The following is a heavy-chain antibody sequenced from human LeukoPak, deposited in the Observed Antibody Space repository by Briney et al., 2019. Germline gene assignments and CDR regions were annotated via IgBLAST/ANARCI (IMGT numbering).Heavy chain of an antibody. CDR1: GFTFKNYA. CDR2: ISGSGGTT. D-gene: IGHD5-18*01. Sequence: GGSLSLSCAASGFTFKNYALSWVRQAPGKGLEWVSVISGSGGTTCYADSVKGRFTISRDNSKNTVFLQMNSLRAGDTAVYYCARQAYTTMAYIDYWGQGTLVTVSS. CDR3: ARQAYTTMAYIDY. V-gene: IGHV3-23*01. J-gene: IGHJ4*02.